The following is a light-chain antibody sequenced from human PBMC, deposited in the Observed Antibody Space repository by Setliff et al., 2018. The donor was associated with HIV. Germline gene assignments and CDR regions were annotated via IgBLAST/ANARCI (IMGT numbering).Light chain of an antibody. CDR2: QAT. CDR1: SNDVWRYDL. V-gene: IGLV2-23*01. Sequence: ALTQPASVSGSPGQSITISCTGTSNDVWRYDLVSWYQQHPARAPKLIIYQATRRPSGVYNRFSGSKSGNVASLTISGLQAEDEADYYCCSNTGSNTLVFGTG. J-gene: IGLJ1*01. CDR3: CSNTGSNTLV.